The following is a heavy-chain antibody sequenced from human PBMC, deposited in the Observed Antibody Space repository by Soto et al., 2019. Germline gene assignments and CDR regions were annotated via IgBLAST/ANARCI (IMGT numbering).Heavy chain of an antibody. D-gene: IGHD6-13*01. J-gene: IGHJ5*02. CDR2: IDPSDSYT. CDR3: ARHRTAGKGCFDP. CDR1: GYSFTSYW. V-gene: IGHV5-10-1*01. Sequence: GESVKISCXGSGYSFTSYWITWVRQLPGKGLEWMGRIDPSDSYTNYSPSFEGHVTISTDKSISTAYLQWSSLKASDSAIYYCARHRTAGKGCFDPWGQGTLVTVSS.